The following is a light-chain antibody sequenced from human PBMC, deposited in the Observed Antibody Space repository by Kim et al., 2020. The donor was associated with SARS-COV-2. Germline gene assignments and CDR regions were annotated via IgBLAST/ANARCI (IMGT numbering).Light chain of an antibody. CDR1: QSVSGTY. V-gene: IGKV3-20*01. J-gene: IGKJ1*01. CDR2: CAS. Sequence: PGEIATLSCRASQSVSGTYYAWYQQQPCQAPRLLIYCASSRATGMPDRISGSGSGTDVTLTISRLEPEDLAVYYCQRYGSSSRWTFGQGTKVDIK. CDR3: QRYGSSSRWT.